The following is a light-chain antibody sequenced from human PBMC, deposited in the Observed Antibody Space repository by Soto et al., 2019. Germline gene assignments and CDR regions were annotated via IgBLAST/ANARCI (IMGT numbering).Light chain of an antibody. CDR2: RNN. Sequence: QSALTQPPSASGTPGQRVTISCSGSSSNIGSNTVTWYQQLPGTAPKLLIYRNNQRPSGVPDRFSGSKSGTSASLAISGLQSEDEADYYCAAWDDSLKGVFGGGTKLTVL. CDR1: SSNIGSNT. J-gene: IGLJ2*01. CDR3: AAWDDSLKGV. V-gene: IGLV1-44*01.